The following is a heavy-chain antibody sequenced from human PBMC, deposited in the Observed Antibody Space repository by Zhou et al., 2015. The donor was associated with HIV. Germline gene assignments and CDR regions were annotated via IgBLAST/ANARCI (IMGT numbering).Heavy chain of an antibody. Sequence: QVQLVQSGAEVKKPGSSVKVSCKASGGTFSSYAISWVRQAPGQGLEWMGGIIPIFGTANYAQKFQGRVTITADESTSTAYMELSSLRSEDTAVYYCARKKHYYDSSGHKIDAFDIWGQGTMVTVSS. CDR2: IIPIFGTA. CDR3: ARKKHYYDSSGHKIDAFDI. D-gene: IGHD3-22*01. J-gene: IGHJ3*02. CDR1: GGTFSSYA. V-gene: IGHV1-69*12.